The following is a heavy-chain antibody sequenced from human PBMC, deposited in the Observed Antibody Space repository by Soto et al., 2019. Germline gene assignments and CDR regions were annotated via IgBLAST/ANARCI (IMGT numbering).Heavy chain of an antibody. D-gene: IGHD2-15*01. CDR2: IYQSGNT. Sequence: QVQLQESGPGLVKPSGTLSLTCAVSGGSISTNNWWSWVRRPPGKGLEWIGEIYQSGNTNYNSSLKSRVTISIDKSRNEFSLNVRSVTAADTAVYYCARVMGVASGGPFAYWGQGALVSVSS. CDR1: GGSISTNNW. V-gene: IGHV4-4*02. J-gene: IGHJ4*02. CDR3: ARVMGVASGGPFAY.